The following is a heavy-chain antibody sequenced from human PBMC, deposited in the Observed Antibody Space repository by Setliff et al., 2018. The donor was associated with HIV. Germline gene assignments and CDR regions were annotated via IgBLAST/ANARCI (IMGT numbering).Heavy chain of an antibody. D-gene: IGHD3-10*01. CDR2: IIPLFRTT. J-gene: IGHJ6*02. V-gene: IGHV1-69*13. CDR1: GDTFSDYA. Sequence: SVKVSCKASGDTFSDYAFNWVRQAPGQGLEWMGGIIPLFRTTNYAQKFQGRVTISSDESTTTAFMNLTSLRSDDTAIYYCAREGVREPPSNTLYYGMDVWGQGTTVTVSS. CDR3: AREGVREPPSNTLYYGMDV.